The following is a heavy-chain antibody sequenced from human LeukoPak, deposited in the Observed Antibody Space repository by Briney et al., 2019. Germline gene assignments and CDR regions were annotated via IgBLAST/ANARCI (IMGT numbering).Heavy chain of an antibody. CDR1: GFTFSSYA. Sequence: GGSLRLSCAASGFTFSSYAMHWVRQAPDKGLEWVALISYDGSNKYYADSVKGRFTISRDNSKNTLYLQMNSLRAEDTAVYYCARDADEYIAAAIFYYFDYWGQGTLVTVSS. V-gene: IGHV3-30*04. CDR3: ARDADEYIAAAIFYYFDY. CDR2: ISYDGSNK. D-gene: IGHD6-13*01. J-gene: IGHJ4*02.